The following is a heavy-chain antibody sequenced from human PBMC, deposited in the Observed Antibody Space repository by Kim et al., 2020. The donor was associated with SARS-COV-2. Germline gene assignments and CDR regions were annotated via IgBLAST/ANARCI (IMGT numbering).Heavy chain of an antibody. CDR2: ISSSSGKI. V-gene: IGHV3-48*02. J-gene: IGHJ4*02. Sequence: GGSLRLSCAASGFTFISYAINWVRQAPGKGLEWVSYISSSSGKIDYADSVKGRSTISRDNAKNTVYMQMNSLRDEDTAVNYCARDRSLGRTLYNYFDYWRQGALVTVPS. CDR1: GFTFISYA. CDR3: ARDRSLGRTLYNYFDY. D-gene: IGHD2-8*01.